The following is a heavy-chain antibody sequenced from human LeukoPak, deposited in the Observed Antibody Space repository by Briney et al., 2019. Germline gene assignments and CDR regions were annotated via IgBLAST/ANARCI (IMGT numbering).Heavy chain of an antibody. CDR3: ARFSSGWYYFDY. Sequence: KPGGSLRLSCAASGFTFSDYYMSWIRQAPGKGLEWVSYISSRSSHTNYADSVKGRSTISRDNAKNSLYLQMNSLRAEDTAVYYCARFSSGWYYFDYWGQGTLVTVSS. CDR1: GFTFSDYY. CDR2: ISSRSSHT. J-gene: IGHJ4*02. D-gene: IGHD6-19*01. V-gene: IGHV3-11*03.